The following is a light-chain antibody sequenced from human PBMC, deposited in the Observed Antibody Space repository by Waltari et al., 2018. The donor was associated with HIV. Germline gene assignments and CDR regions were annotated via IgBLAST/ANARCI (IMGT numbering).Light chain of an antibody. CDR3: QTWDSNTVL. Sequence: SFELTQSPSVSVSPGQPATITCSGEDLGNKSTSWYQQKSGQSPLLVIYQDSRRPSRIPERFSGSNSGNTATLTISGTQPLDEADYYCQTWDSNTVLFGTGTKVTVL. CDR1: DLGNKS. CDR2: QDS. J-gene: IGLJ1*01. V-gene: IGLV3-1*01.